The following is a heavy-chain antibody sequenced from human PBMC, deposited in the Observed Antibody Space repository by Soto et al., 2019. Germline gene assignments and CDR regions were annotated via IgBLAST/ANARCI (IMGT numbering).Heavy chain of an antibody. V-gene: IGHV1-69*08. CDR3: AIDMIRGTPGGY. Sequence: QVQLMQSGAEVKKPGSSVKVSCKASGDIFNSYTFAWVRQAPGQGLEWVGRIIPIFGITNYAQKFQGRVTITADTSTTTVYMERSSLRSEDTAVYFCAIDMIRGTPGGYWGQGTLVTFSS. J-gene: IGHJ4*02. CDR2: IIPIFGIT. CDR1: GDIFNSYT. D-gene: IGHD3-10*01.